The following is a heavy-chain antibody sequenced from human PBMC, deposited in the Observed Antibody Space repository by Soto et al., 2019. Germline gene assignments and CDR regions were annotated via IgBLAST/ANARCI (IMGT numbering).Heavy chain of an antibody. Sequence: SETLSLTCTVSGGSISSYYWSWIRQPPGKGLEWIGYIYYSGSTNYNPSLKSRVTISVNTSKNQFSLKLTSVTAADTAVYYCARVSSGWWYFDYGGQGTLVTVSS. J-gene: IGHJ4*02. CDR1: GGSISSYY. CDR2: IYYSGST. V-gene: IGHV4-59*01. D-gene: IGHD6-19*01. CDR3: ARVSSGWWYFDY.